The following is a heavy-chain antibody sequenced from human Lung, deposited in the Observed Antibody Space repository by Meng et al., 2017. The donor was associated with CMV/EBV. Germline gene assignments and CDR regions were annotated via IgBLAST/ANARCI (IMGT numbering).Heavy chain of an antibody. Sequence: SETLSLTCTVSGGSISSSSYYWGWIRQPPGKGLEWIGSIYYSGSTYYNPSLKSRVTISVDTSKNQFSLKLSSVTAADTAAYYCARDQVRAAAGIWEPDHAFDIWGQGTMVTVSS. CDR3: ARDQVRAAAGIWEPDHAFDI. J-gene: IGHJ3*02. CDR1: GGSISSSSYY. V-gene: IGHV4-39*07. D-gene: IGHD6-13*01. CDR2: IYYSGST.